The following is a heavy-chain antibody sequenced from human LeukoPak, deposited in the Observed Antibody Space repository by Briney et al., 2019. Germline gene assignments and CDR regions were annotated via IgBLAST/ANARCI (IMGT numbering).Heavy chain of an antibody. D-gene: IGHD2-2*01. CDR2: IYYSGSI. Sequence: SETLSLTCTVSGGSISSSSYYWGWIRQPPGKGLEWIGSIYYSGSIYYNPSLKGRVTISVDTSKNQFSLKLSSVTAADTAVYYCASPRQDCSSTSCGTPDDAFDIWGQGTMVTVSS. CDR1: GGSISSSSYY. J-gene: IGHJ3*02. CDR3: ASPRQDCSSTSCGTPDDAFDI. V-gene: IGHV4-39*01.